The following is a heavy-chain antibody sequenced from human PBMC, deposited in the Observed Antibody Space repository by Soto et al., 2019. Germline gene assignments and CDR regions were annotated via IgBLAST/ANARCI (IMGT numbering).Heavy chain of an antibody. CDR1: GFTFSSYG. Sequence: GGSLRLSCAASGFTFSSYGMHWVRQAPGKGLEWVAVISYDGSNKYYADSVKGRFTISRDNSKNTLYLQMNGLRAEDTAVYYCAKVRAARPSSYGMDVWGQGTTVTVSS. CDR2: ISYDGSNK. D-gene: IGHD6-6*01. V-gene: IGHV3-30*18. J-gene: IGHJ6*02. CDR3: AKVRAARPSSYGMDV.